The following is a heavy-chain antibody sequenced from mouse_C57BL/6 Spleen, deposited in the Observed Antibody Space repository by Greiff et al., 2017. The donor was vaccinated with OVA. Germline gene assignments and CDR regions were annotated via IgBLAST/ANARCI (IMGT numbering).Heavy chain of an antibody. V-gene: IGHV1-80*01. CDR1: GYAFSSYW. CDR3: ARPLRKNYAMDY. J-gene: IGHJ4*01. Sequence: VQLQQSGAELVKPGASVKISCKASGYAFSSYWMNWVKQRPGKGLEWIGQIYPGDGDTNYNGKFKGKATLTADKSSSTAYMQLSSLTSEDSAVYFCARPLRKNYAMDYWGQGTSVTVSS. D-gene: IGHD3-2*02. CDR2: IYPGDGDT.